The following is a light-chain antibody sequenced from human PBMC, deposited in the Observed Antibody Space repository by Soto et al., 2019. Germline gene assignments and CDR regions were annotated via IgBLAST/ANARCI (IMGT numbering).Light chain of an antibody. CDR2: DAS. V-gene: IGKV1-33*01. CDR3: QQYDTLPPT. CDR1: QDISNY. Sequence: DIQMTQSPSSLSASVGDRVTITCQASQDISNYLNWYQQKPGKAPKLLMSDASILETGVPSRFSGSGSGTDFTFTISGLQTEDIATYYCQQYDTLPPTFGPWTKVDLK. J-gene: IGKJ3*01.